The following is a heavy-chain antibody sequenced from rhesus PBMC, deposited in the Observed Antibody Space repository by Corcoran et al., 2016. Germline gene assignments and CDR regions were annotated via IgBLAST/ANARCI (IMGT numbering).Heavy chain of an antibody. V-gene: IGHV2S2*01. D-gene: IGHD1-1-1*01. J-gene: IGHJ5-1*01. CDR1: GFSLSTSAMR. CDR3: ARETYSWNYVGQFDV. Sequence: QATLKESGPALVKPTQTLTLPCSFSGFSLSTSAMRVSWIRQPPGKALEWLARIDWDDDKYLVTSLKSRLTISKNTSQNQVVLTMTTMDPVYSATFYCARETYSWNYVGQFDVWGPGVLVTVSS. CDR2: IDWDDDK.